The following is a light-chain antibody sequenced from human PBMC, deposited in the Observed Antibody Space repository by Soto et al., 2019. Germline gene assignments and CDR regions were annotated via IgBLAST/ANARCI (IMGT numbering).Light chain of an antibody. Sequence: EIVMTQSPGTLSLSPGERATLSCRASQSVSSNFLAWYQQRPGQAPRLLMDGASSRAAGIPDRFSGSWSGTDFTLTISRLEPEDFAVYSCHHYGRSAIFTFDPGTTVDIK. J-gene: IGKJ3*01. CDR2: GAS. CDR3: HHYGRSAIFT. CDR1: QSVSSNF. V-gene: IGKV3-20*01.